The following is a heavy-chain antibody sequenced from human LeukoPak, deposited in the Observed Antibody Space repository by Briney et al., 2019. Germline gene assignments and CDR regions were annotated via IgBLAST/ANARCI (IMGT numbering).Heavy chain of an antibody. CDR2: IYPGDSDT. CDR1: GYSFTSYW. V-gene: IGHV5-51*01. CDR3: ARLRYCGGGCYSSEAYNWFVP. D-gene: IGHD2-21*02. J-gene: IGHJ5*02. Sequence: GESLKISCKGSGYSFTSYWIGWVRQMPGKGLEWMGIIYPGDSDTRYSPSFQGQVTISADKSISTAYLQWSSLKASDTAMYYCARLRYCGGGCYSSEAYNWFVPWGQGTLVTVSS.